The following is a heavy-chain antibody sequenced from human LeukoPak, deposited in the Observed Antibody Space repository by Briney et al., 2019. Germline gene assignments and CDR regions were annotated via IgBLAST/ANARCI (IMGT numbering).Heavy chain of an antibody. J-gene: IGHJ4*02. CDR3: ARALPSSLYYFDS. CDR1: GFTFSSSA. CDR2: ITNSGANT. Sequence: GGSLRLSCGASGFTFSSSAMTWVRQAPGKGLEWVSSITNSGANTYYADSVKGRFTISRDNSKNTLYLQMNSLRAEDTAVYYCARALPSSLYYFDSWGQGTLVTVSS. D-gene: IGHD6-13*01. V-gene: IGHV3-23*01.